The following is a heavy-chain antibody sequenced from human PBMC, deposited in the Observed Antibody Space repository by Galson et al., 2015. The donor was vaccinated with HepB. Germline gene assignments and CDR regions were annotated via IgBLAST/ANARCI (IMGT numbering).Heavy chain of an antibody. V-gene: IGHV3-72*01. CDR3: ARPWRGEFKTYGLDV. Sequence: SLRLSCAASGFTFSERYMDWVRQAPGKGLEWVGRIRDKARSYTTQYAASVKGRFTVSRDDARNSLYLQMNSLKTEDTAVYYCARPWRGEFKTYGLDVWGQGTAVTVSS. CDR1: GFTFSERY. J-gene: IGHJ6*02. D-gene: IGHD3-10*01. CDR2: IRDKARSYTT.